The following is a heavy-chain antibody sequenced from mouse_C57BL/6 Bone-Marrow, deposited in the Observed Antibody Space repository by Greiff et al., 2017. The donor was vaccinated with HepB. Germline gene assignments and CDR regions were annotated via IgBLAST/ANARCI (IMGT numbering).Heavy chain of an antibody. J-gene: IGHJ1*03. CDR3: AISGIYYGYGWYFDV. CDR1: GYTFTSYW. V-gene: IGHV1-55*01. Sequence: VQLQQPGAELVKPGASVKMSCKASGYTFTSYWITWVKQRPGQGLEWIGDIYPGSGSTNYNEKFKSKATLTVDTSSSTAYMQLSSLTSEDSAVYDCAISGIYYGYGWYFDVWGTGTTVTVSS. D-gene: IGHD2-2*01. CDR2: IYPGSGST.